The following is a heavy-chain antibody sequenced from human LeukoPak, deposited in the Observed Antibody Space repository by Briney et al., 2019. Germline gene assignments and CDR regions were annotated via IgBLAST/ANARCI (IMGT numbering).Heavy chain of an antibody. D-gene: IGHD6-6*01. CDR3: ARDGPSRSIAARPFPYNWFDP. Sequence: QPGRTLRLSCAASGFTFSSYAMHWVRQAPGKGLEWVAVISYDGSNKYYADSVKGRFTISRDNSKNTLYLQMNSLRAEDTAVYYFARDGPSRSIAARPFPYNWFDPWGQGTLVTVSS. CDR2: ISYDGSNK. CDR1: GFTFSSYA. V-gene: IGHV3-30-3*01. J-gene: IGHJ5*02.